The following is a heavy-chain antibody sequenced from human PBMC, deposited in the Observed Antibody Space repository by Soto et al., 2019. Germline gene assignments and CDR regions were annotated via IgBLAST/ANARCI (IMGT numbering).Heavy chain of an antibody. J-gene: IGHJ4*02. CDR1: GFSLNTGGVG. CDR2: IYWDDDK. CDR3: TRRRGGFGGGWTTPYFDH. Sequence: QITLKESGPTVVKPTQTLTLTCSLSGFSLNTGGVGVSWIRQPPGKALEWLAVIYWDDDKSWNPSLRDRLTINRDASDDQVLLTVSNMDPVDTGTYYCTRRRGGFGGGWTTPYFDHWGQGTLFTVSS. D-gene: IGHD6-19*01. V-gene: IGHV2-5*02.